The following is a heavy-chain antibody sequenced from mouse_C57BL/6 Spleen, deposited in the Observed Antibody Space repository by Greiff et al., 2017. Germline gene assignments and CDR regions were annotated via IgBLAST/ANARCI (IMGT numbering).Heavy chain of an antibody. CDR1: GFNIKDDY. Sequence: EVQLQESGAELVRPGASVKLSCTASGFNIKDDYMHWVKQRPEQGLEWIGWIDPENGDTEYASKFQGKATITADTSSNTAYLQLSSLTSEDTAVYYCTTRDSSGSYWGQGTLVTVSA. CDR3: TTRDSSGSY. D-gene: IGHD3-2*02. CDR2: IDPENGDT. V-gene: IGHV14-4*01. J-gene: IGHJ3*01.